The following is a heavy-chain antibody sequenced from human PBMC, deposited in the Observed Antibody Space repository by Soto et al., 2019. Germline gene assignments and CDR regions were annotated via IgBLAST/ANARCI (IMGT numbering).Heavy chain of an antibody. Sequence: PGGSLRLSCAASGFTFSSYEMNWVRQAPGKGLEWVSYISSSGSTIYYADSVKGRFTISGDNAKNSLYLQMNSLRAEDTAAYYCAREVRIPYYDSAFDIWGQGTMVTVSS. CDR1: GFTFSSYE. D-gene: IGHD3-3*01. CDR2: ISSSGSTI. V-gene: IGHV3-48*03. CDR3: AREVRIPYYDSAFDI. J-gene: IGHJ3*02.